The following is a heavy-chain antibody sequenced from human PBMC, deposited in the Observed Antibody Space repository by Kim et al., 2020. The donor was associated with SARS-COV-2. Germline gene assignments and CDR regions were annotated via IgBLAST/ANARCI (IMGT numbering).Heavy chain of an antibody. V-gene: IGHV3-30*04. CDR3: ARAQDIITTRGNYNYYYMDV. CDR1: GFTFSSYA. D-gene: IGHD3-10*01. Sequence: GGSLRLSCAASGFTFSSYAMHWVRQAPGKGLEWVAVISYDGSNKYYADSVKGRFTISRDNSKNTLYLQMNSLRAEGTVVYYCARAQDIITTRGNYNYYYMDVWGKGTTVTVSS. CDR2: ISYDGSNK. J-gene: IGHJ6*03.